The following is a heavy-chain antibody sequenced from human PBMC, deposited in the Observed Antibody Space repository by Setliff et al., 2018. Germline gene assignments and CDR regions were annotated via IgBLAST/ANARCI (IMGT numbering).Heavy chain of an antibody. D-gene: IGHD6-6*01. V-gene: IGHV4-38-2*01. CDR2: IYHSGST. CDR1: GYSISSGYY. CDR3: ARHVLGYSSSYNWFDP. J-gene: IGHJ5*02. Sequence: SETLSLTCAVSGYSISSGYYWGWIRQPPGKGLEWIGSIYHSGSTYYNPSLKSRVTMSVDTSKDQFSLKLSSVTAADTAVYYCARHVLGYSSSYNWFDPWGQGTLVTVSS.